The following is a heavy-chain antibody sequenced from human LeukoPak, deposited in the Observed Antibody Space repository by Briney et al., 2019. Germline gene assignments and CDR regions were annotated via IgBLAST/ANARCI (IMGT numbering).Heavy chain of an antibody. J-gene: IGHJ4*02. CDR2: ISSSGSTI. Sequence: GGSLRLSCAASGFTFSSYEMNWVRQAPGKGLEWVPYISSSGSTIYYADSVKGRFTISRDNAKNSLYLQMNSLRAEDTAVYYCARDLATVVTPMGYWGQGTLVTVSS. D-gene: IGHD4-23*01. CDR1: GFTFSSYE. V-gene: IGHV3-48*03. CDR3: ARDLATVVTPMGY.